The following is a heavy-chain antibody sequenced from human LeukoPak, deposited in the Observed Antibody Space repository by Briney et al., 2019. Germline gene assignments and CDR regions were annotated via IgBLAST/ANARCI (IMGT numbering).Heavy chain of an antibody. CDR3: ARDKSRYNYGYNY. D-gene: IGHD5-18*01. CDR1: GYTFITYG. V-gene: IGHV1-18*01. J-gene: IGHJ4*02. Sequence: ASVKVSCKASGYTFITYGINWVRQAPGQGLEWMGWISPYNGDTTYAQKFQCRVTMTTDTSTSTAYMELGSLRSDDTAVYYCARDKSRYNYGYNYWGQGTPVTVSS. CDR2: ISPYNGDT.